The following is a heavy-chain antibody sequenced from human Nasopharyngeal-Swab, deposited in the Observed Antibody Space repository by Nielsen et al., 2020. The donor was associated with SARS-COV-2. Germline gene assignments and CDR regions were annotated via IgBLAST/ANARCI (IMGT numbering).Heavy chain of an antibody. V-gene: IGHV1-8*01. CDR3: ARGQFRSPSDY. J-gene: IGHJ4*02. Sequence: ASVKVSCKASGYTFTSYDINWVRQATGQGLEWMGWMNPNSGNTGYAQKFQGSVTTTRNTSISTAYMELSSLRSEDTAVYYCARGQFRSPSDYWGQGTLVTVSS. CDR2: MNPNSGNT. CDR1: GYTFTSYD.